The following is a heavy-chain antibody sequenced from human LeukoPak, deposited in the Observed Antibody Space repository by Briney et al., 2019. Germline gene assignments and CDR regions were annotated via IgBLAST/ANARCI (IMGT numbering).Heavy chain of an antibody. CDR2: VNQDGSET. CDR3: AREATTSRPGDY. Sequence: GGSLRLSCAASGFTFSNFWMRWVRQAPGKGLEWVANVNQDGSETHYVDSVKGRFTISRDNAKNSLFLQLNSLRAEDTAVYYCAREATTSRPGDYWGLGTLVTVSS. D-gene: IGHD1-1*01. J-gene: IGHJ4*02. V-gene: IGHV3-7*01. CDR1: GFTFSNFW.